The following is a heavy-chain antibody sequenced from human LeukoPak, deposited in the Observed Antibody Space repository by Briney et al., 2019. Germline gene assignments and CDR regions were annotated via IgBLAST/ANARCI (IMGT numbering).Heavy chain of an antibody. Sequence: GGSLRLACAASGFIFTNNHMSWVRQAPGKGLESVSFIYGGGATHYADSVKGRFSIFRDTSKNTLYLQMNSLRAEDTAVYYCARVGWIGPFDYWGQGTLVTVSS. V-gene: IGHV3-66*01. CDR3: ARVGWIGPFDY. J-gene: IGHJ4*02. CDR2: IYGGGAT. CDR1: GFIFTNNH. D-gene: IGHD3-3*01.